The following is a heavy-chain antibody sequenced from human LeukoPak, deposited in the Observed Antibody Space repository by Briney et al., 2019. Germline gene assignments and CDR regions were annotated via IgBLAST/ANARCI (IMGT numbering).Heavy chain of an antibody. CDR2: FNPSGGST. Sequence: ASVKVSCKASGYTFTSYYMHRVRQAPGQGLEWMGIFNPSGGSTSYAQKFQGRVTMTRDTSTSTVYMEVSSLRSEDTAVYYCARGTANFWSGYSSHFDYWGQGTLVTVSS. D-gene: IGHD3-3*01. J-gene: IGHJ4*02. CDR3: ARGTANFWSGYSSHFDY. V-gene: IGHV1-46*01. CDR1: GYTFTSYY.